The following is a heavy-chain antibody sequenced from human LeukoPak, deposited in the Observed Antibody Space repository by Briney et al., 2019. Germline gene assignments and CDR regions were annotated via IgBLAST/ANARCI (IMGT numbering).Heavy chain of an antibody. CDR1: GFSVSNNY. Sequence: GGSLRLSCAASGFSVSNNYMIWVRQAPGKGLEWVSLLYTAGETNYADAVKGRFTISRDTSKNTVYLHMKSMLSADTAVYYCAMEFAPAYNFGVFDYWGQGTLVTVSS. V-gene: IGHV3-53*01. J-gene: IGHJ4*02. CDR2: LYTAGET. D-gene: IGHD2-21*01. CDR3: AMEFAPAYNFGVFDY.